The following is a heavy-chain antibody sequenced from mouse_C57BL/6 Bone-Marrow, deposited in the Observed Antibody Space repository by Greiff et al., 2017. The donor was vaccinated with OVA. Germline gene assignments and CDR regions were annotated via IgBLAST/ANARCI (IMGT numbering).Heavy chain of an antibody. D-gene: IGHD2-3*01. J-gene: IGHJ4*01. CDR1: GYTFTSYW. CDR3: ARRWLLFYAMDY. CDR2: IYPRSGNT. V-gene: IGHV1-55*01. Sequence: QVQLQQPGAELVKPGASVKLSCKASGYTFTSYWMHWVKQRPGRGLEWIGEIYPRSGNTYYNEKFKGKATLTADKSSSTAYMELRSLTSEDSAVYFGARRWLLFYAMDYWGQGTSVTVSS.